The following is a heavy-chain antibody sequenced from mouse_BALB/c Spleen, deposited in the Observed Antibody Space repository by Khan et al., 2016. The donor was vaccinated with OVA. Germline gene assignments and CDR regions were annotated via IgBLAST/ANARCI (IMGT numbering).Heavy chain of an antibody. CDR1: GYSITSYYA. V-gene: IGHV3-2*02. CDR2: ISYSGST. D-gene: IGHD2-4*01. Sequence: EVELVESGPGLVKPSQSLSLTCTVTGYSITSYYAWNWIRQFPGNKLEWMGFISYSGSTSYNPSLKSRISITRDTSKNQFFLQLNSVTTEDTATYYCARWDYDAPNYWGQGTTLTVSS. CDR3: ARWDYDAPNY. J-gene: IGHJ2*01.